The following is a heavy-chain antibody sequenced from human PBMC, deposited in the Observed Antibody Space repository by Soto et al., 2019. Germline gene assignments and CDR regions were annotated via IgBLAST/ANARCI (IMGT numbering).Heavy chain of an antibody. V-gene: IGHV4-34*01. Sequence: PSETLSLTCAVYGGSFSGYYWSWIRQPPGKGLEWIGEINHSGSTNYNPSLKSRVTISVDTSKNQFSLKLSSVTAADTAVYYCARGRGFSGDFWRYYMDVWGKGTTVTVSS. CDR1: GGSFSGYY. J-gene: IGHJ6*03. D-gene: IGHD3-3*01. CDR2: INHSGST. CDR3: ARGRGFSGDFWRYYMDV.